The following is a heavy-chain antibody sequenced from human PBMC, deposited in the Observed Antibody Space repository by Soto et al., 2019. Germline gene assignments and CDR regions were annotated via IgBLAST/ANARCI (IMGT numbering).Heavy chain of an antibody. V-gene: IGHV3-30*18. D-gene: IGHD5-18*01. CDR2: ISPDGSTR. CDR1: EFTFSSLG. J-gene: IGHJ4*02. Sequence: QVQVVESGGGVVQPGTSLRLSCAASEFTFSSLGMHWVRQAPGKGLEWVAVISPDGSTRYYADSVKGRFTISRDNSKNTLYLQMNSLRAEDMAMYYCAKEATGYSYGRNWGQGTLVTVSS. CDR3: AKEATGYSYGRN.